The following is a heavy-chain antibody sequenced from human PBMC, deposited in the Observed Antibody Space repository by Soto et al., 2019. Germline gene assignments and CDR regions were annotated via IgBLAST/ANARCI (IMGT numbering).Heavy chain of an antibody. V-gene: IGHV2-5*02. CDR3: ARIPSEGYCSGGSCRKYNWFDP. CDR2: IYWDDDK. CDR1: GFSLSTSGVG. D-gene: IGHD2-15*01. J-gene: IGHJ5*02. Sequence: SGPTLVNPTQTLTLTCTFSGFSLSTSGVGVGWIRQPPGKALEWLALIYWDDDKRYSPSLKSRLNITKDTSKNQVVLTMTNMDPVETPTFYCARIPSEGYCSGGSCRKYNWFDPWGQGTLVTVSS.